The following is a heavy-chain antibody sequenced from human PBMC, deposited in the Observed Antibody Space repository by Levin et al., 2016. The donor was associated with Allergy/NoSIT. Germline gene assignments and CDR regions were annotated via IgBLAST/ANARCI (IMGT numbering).Heavy chain of an antibody. CDR3: AKDIVVVPAAFDY. D-gene: IGHD2-2*01. V-gene: IGHV3-23*01. J-gene: IGHJ4*02. CDR2: IGGSGSST. Sequence: GESLKISCAASGFTFSSYAMSWVRQAPGKGLEWVSAIGGSGSSTYYADSVKGRFTISRDNSKNTLYLQMNSLRAEDTALYYCAKDIVVVPAAFDYWGQGTLVTVSS. CDR1: GFTFSSYA.